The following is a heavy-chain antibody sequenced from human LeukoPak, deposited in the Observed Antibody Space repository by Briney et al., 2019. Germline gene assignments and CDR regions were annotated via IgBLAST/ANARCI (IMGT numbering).Heavy chain of an antibody. D-gene: IGHD1-26*01. CDR3: ASRERSGSYQRYAFDI. J-gene: IGHJ3*02. CDR2: IIPIFGTA. CDR1: GGTFSSYA. Sequence: ASVKVSCKASGGTFSSYAISWVRQAPGQGLEWMGRIIPIFGTANYAKKFQGRVTITTDESTSTAYMELSSLRSEDTAVYYCASRERSGSYQRYAFDIWGQGTMVTVSS. V-gene: IGHV1-69*05.